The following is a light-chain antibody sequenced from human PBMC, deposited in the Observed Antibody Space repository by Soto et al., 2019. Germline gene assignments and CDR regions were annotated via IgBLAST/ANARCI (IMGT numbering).Light chain of an antibody. CDR3: SSYAGSKGV. CDR2: EVS. Sequence: QSALTQPPSASGSPGQSVTISCTGTSSDVGGYNYVSWYQQHPGKAPKLMIYEVSKRPSGVPDRFSGSKSGNTASLTVSGLQAEDEADYYCSSYAGSKGVFGTGTKVTV. CDR1: SSDVGGYNY. V-gene: IGLV2-8*01. J-gene: IGLJ1*01.